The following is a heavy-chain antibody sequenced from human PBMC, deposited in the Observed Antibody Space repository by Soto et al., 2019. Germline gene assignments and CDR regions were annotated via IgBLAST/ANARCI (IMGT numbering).Heavy chain of an antibody. CDR3: ASLTWGSGSGSYYWFDP. CDR2: IYYSGST. J-gene: IGHJ5*02. Sequence: PSETLSLTCTVSGGNISSYYWSWIRQNTGKGLEWIGYIYYSGSTNYNPSLKSRVTISVDTSKNQFSLKLSSVTAADTAVYYCASLTWGSGSGSYYWFDPWGQGTLVTVSS. V-gene: IGHV4-59*08. CDR1: GGNISSYY. D-gene: IGHD3-10*01.